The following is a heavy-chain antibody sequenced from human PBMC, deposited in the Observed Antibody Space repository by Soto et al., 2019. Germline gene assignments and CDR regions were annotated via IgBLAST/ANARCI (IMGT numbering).Heavy chain of an antibody. D-gene: IGHD1-20*01. CDR2: IYYSGST. CDR3: ARQVYYALDY. Sequence: SETLSLTCTVSGGSISSYYWSWIRQPPGKGLEWIGYIYYSGSTNYNPSLKSRVTISVDTSKNQFSLKLSSVTAADTAVYYCARQVYYALDYWGQGTLVTVSS. CDR1: GGSISSYY. V-gene: IGHV4-59*08. J-gene: IGHJ4*02.